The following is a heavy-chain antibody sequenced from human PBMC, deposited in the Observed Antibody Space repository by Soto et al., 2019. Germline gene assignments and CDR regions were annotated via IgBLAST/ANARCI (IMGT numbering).Heavy chain of an antibody. CDR1: GYVFNAYG. J-gene: IGHJ4*02. V-gene: IGHV1-18*01. D-gene: IGHD3-10*01. Sequence: SGRVYYTASGYVFNAYGINWVRQAPGQGLEWMGWISPYNGNTNYAQDFQGRVTMTTDTSTSTAYMELRSLRSDDTAVYYCVRDLDGSGSYYTDYWGPGTLVTVSS. CDR2: ISPYNGNT. CDR3: VRDLDGSGSYYTDY.